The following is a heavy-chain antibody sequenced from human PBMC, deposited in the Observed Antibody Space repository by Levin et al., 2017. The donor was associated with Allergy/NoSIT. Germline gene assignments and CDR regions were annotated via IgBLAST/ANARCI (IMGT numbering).Heavy chain of an antibody. D-gene: IGHD3-9*01. CDR3: ARDLPGVYDILPKGNAFDI. V-gene: IGHV3-21*01. CDR2: ISSSSSYI. Sequence: ERRTTLKGLEWVSSISSSSSYIYYADSVKVRFTISRDNAKTSLYLQMNSLRAEDTAVYYCARDLPGVYDILPKGNAFDIWGQGTMVTVSS. J-gene: IGHJ3*02.